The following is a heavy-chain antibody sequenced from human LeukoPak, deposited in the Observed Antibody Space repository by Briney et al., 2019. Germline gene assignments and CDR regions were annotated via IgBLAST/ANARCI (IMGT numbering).Heavy chain of an antibody. CDR1: GFIFSNYW. CDR2: INQDGSKK. Sequence: PGGSLRLSCAASGFIFSNYWMSWVRQAPGKARECLANINQDGSKKYFVDSVRGPFTITRENTKNSVYVQMNSLRAEEKAVYYCARMFSSGWLDYFDYWGQGTLVTVSS. D-gene: IGHD6-19*01. J-gene: IGHJ4*02. CDR3: ARMFSSGWLDYFDY. V-gene: IGHV3-7*01.